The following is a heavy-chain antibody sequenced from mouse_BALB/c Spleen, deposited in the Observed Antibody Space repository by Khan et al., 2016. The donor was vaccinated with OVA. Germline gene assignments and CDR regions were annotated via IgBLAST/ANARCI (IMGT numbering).Heavy chain of an antibody. CDR3: TRLVDY. J-gene: IGHJ4*01. CDR1: GFTFSSYA. V-gene: IGHV5-6-5*01. CDR2: INSGGST. Sequence: EVELVESGGGLVKPGGSLKLSCAASGFTFSSYAVSWIRQTPEKRLEWVASINSGGSTYYPDSVKGRFTISRDDARNILYLQMSSLRSEDTAMYYCTRLVDYWGQGTSVTVS.